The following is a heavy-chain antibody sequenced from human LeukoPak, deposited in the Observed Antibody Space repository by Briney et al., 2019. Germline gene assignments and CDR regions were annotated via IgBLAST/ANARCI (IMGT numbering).Heavy chain of an antibody. D-gene: IGHD3-22*01. V-gene: IGHV3-23*01. CDR1: GFIFSNNA. CDR2: ITSGGST. Sequence: SLRLSCAASGFIFSNNAMSWVRQAPGSGLEWVSGITSGGSTYYADSVKGRFTISRDNSKNTLYLQMHSLRAEDTAIYHCAKTYYYSSGGQYFFDYWGQGTLVTVSS. J-gene: IGHJ4*02. CDR3: AKTYYYSSGGQYFFDY.